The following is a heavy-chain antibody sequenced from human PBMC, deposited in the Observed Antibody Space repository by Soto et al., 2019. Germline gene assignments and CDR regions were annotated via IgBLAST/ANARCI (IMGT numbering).Heavy chain of an antibody. J-gene: IGHJ6*03. V-gene: IGHV6-1*01. CDR2: TYYRSKWYN. CDR1: GNSVSSGSAA. CDR3: ARVYDPYYYMDV. Sequence: SQSRERTCAMYGNSVSSGSAAWNWIRQSPSRGLEWLGRTYYRSKWYNDYAVSVKSRITINPDTSKNQFSLQLNSVTPEDTAVYYCARVYDPYYYMDVWGKGTTVTVSS. D-gene: IGHD3-3*01.